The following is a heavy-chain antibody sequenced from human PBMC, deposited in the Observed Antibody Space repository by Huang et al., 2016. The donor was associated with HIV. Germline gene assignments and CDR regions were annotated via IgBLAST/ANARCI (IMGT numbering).Heavy chain of an antibody. J-gene: IGHJ4*02. Sequence: EVHLVPSGAEVKEPGESLKISCPASGYNFDSYWIGWVRQMPGKGLEWRGVIYTGAADATYDPSCQGQVTMSADQSINTAYRQWRSLKASDTAIYFCARQGLWLTPTDPFDYWGQGTPVTVSA. CDR3: ARQGLWLTPTDPFDY. CDR2: IYTGAADA. CDR1: GYNFDSYW. V-gene: IGHV5-51*01. D-gene: IGHD3-10*01.